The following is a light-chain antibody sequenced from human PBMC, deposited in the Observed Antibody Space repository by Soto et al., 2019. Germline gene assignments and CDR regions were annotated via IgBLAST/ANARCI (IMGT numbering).Light chain of an antibody. CDR3: QHLNSYPT. V-gene: IGKV1-9*01. CDR2: AAS. Sequence: IQLTQSPSSLSASVGARVPITCRASQGISSYLAWYQQQPGKAPKLLIYAASTLQSGVPSRFSGSGSGTDFTLTISSLQPEDFATYYCQHLNSYPTVGQGTRLAIK. J-gene: IGKJ5*01. CDR1: QGISSY.